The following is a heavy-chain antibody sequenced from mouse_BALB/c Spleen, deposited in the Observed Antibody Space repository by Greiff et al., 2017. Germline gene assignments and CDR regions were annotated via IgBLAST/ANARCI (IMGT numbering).Heavy chain of an antibody. J-gene: IGHJ3*01. CDR2: ISYSGST. V-gene: IGHV3-8*02. CDR1: GYSFTSGY. D-gene: IGHD2-12*01. Sequence: EVMLVESGPSLVKPSQTLSLTCSVSGYSFTSGYWNWVRKFPGNNLEYMGYISYSGSTYYNPSLKSRISIIRDTSKNHYYLQLNSVTTDDTATYYCATYPSYDGSWFAYWGQGTLVTVSA. CDR3: ATYPSYDGSWFAY.